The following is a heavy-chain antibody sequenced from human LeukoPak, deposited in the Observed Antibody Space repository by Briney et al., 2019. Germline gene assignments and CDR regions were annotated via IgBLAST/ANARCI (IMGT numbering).Heavy chain of an antibody. D-gene: IGHD3/OR15-3a*01. J-gene: IGHJ4*02. Sequence: SETLSLTCTVSGGSINGHCWNWVRQSPGKGPEWIGYAYYTGSTKYNPSLHSRVTLSVDASKKQFSLMLTSVTAADTAVYFCVRGTFDFWTGSVHTFDSWGRGTLVTVSA. V-gene: IGHV4-59*11. CDR1: GGSINGHC. CDR3: VRGTFDFWTGSVHTFDS. CDR2: AYYTGST.